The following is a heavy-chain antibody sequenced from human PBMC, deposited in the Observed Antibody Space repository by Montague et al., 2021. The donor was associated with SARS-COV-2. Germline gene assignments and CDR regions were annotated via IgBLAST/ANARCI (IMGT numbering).Heavy chain of an antibody. V-gene: IGHV3-9*01. CDR1: RFTFGDYA. CDR3: AKTGGSGWDYYDSSGYYVN. CDR2: ISWNSGSI. D-gene: IGHD3-22*01. J-gene: IGHJ4*02. Sequence: RFSCSASRFTFGDYAMHWVRQAPGKGLEWVSGISWNSGSIAYPDSVKGRFTISRDNAKNSLYLQMNSLRAEDTALYYCAKTGGSGWDYYDSSGYYVNWGQGTLDTVSS.